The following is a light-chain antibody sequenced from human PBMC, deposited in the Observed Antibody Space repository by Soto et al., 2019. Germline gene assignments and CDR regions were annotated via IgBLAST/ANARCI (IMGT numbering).Light chain of an antibody. CDR1: SSDVGAYNY. J-gene: IGLJ1*01. V-gene: IGLV2-14*01. Sequence: QSALTQPASVSGSPGQSITISCTGTSSDVGAYNYDSWYQQYPGEAPKVIIYDVSHRPAGVSNRFSGSKSGNTASLTISGLQTQDEADYYCSSYTSAPTYFFRSRTKVTVL. CDR2: DVS. CDR3: SSYTSAPTYF.